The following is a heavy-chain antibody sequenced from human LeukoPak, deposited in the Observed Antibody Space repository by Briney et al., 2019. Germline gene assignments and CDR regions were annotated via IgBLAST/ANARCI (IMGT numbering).Heavy chain of an antibody. J-gene: IGHJ6*03. D-gene: IGHD2-2*02. V-gene: IGHV3-64*01. CDR3: ARGDCSSTSCYRRYYYYYMGV. CDR1: GFTFSSYD. CDR2: ISSNGGST. Sequence: GGALRLSCAASGFTFSSYDMHWVRQAPGKGLEYVSAISSNGGSTYYANSVKGRFTISRDNSKNTLYLQMGSLRAEDMAVYYCARGDCSSTSCYRRYYYYYMGVWGKGTTVTVSS.